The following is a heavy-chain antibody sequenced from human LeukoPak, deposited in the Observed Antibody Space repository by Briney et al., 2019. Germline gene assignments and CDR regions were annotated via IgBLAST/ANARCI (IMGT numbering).Heavy chain of an antibody. CDR1: GYTFTSYG. Sequence: GASVKVSCKASGYTFTSYGISWVRQAPGQGLEWMGWISAYNGNTNYAQKLQGRVTMTTDTSTSTAYMELRSLRSDDTAVYYCARESTYCNSTSCYRGDYYYGMDVWGQGTTVTVSS. CDR2: ISAYNGNT. CDR3: ARESTYCNSTSCYRGDYYYGMDV. V-gene: IGHV1-18*01. D-gene: IGHD2-2*02. J-gene: IGHJ6*02.